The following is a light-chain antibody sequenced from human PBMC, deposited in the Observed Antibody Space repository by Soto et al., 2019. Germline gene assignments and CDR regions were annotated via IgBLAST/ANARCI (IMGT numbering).Light chain of an antibody. CDR3: SSFTSTSTNYV. J-gene: IGLJ1*01. V-gene: IGLV2-14*01. Sequence: QSVLTQPASVSGSPGQSITISCTGTSSDIGVYNHVSWYQQHPGKAPKLMIYDVINRPSGVSNRFSGSKSGNTASLTISGLQPEDEADYYCSSFTSTSTNYVFGTGTKVTVL. CDR1: SSDIGVYNH. CDR2: DVI.